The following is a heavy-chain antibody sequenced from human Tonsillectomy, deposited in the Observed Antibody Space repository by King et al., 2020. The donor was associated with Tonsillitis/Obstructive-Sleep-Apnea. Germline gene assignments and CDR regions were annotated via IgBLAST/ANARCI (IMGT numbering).Heavy chain of an antibody. J-gene: IGHJ3*02. CDR2: INTNTGDP. D-gene: IGHD3-22*01. CDR3: ARDLRFNYDGSGTDDAFDI. Sequence: QLVQSGSELKKPGASVKVSCKASGYTFTTYAMNWVRQAPGQGLEWMGWINTNTGDPTYAQDFTGRFVFSSDTSVSTAYLQISSLKAEDTAVYYCARDLRFNYDGSGTDDAFDIWGRGTMVSVSS. CDR1: GYTFTTYA. V-gene: IGHV7-4-1*02.